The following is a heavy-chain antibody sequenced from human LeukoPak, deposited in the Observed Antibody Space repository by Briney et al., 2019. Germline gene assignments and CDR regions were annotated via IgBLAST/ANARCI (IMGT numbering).Heavy chain of an antibody. CDR1: GDSIRSDSHY. CDR3: ATHVYSSGWYFDY. V-gene: IGHV4-39*01. CDR2: IHYSGST. J-gene: IGHJ4*02. Sequence: SETLSLTCTVSGDSIRSDSHYWGWIRQSPGKGLEWIGSIHYSGSTYYNPPLKSRVTISVDTPKNQFFLKLNSVTAADTAVYYCATHVYSSGWYFDYWGQGTLVTVSS. D-gene: IGHD6-19*01.